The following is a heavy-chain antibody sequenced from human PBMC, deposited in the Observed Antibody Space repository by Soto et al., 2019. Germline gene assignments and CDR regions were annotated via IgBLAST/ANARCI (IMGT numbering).Heavy chain of an antibody. CDR3: ARRGVPAATRYGYYYYGMDV. Sequence: SETLSLTXTVSGGSVSSGSYYWSWIRQPPGKGLEWIGYIYYSGSTNYNPSLKSRVTISVDTSKNQFSLKLSSVTAADTAVYYCARRGVPAATRYGYYYYGMDVWGQGTTVTVSS. J-gene: IGHJ6*02. CDR1: GGSVSSGSYY. D-gene: IGHD2-2*01. V-gene: IGHV4-61*01. CDR2: IYYSGST.